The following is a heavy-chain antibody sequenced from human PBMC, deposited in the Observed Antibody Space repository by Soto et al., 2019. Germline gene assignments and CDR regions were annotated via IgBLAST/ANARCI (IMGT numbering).Heavy chain of an antibody. V-gene: IGHV4-59*01. CDR1: GGSISSYY. Sequence: QVQLQESGPGLVKPSETLSLTCTVSGGSISSYYWSWIRQPPGKGLEWIGYIYYSGSTNYNPSLKCRVTISVDTSKNQFSLKLSSVTAADTAVYYCASRLLWFGELSGYDAFDIWGQGTMVTVSS. CDR2: IYYSGST. CDR3: ASRLLWFGELSGYDAFDI. D-gene: IGHD3-10*01. J-gene: IGHJ3*02.